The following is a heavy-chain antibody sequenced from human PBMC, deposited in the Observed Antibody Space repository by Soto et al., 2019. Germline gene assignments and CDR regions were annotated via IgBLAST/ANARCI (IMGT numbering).Heavy chain of an antibody. D-gene: IGHD6-13*01. J-gene: IGHJ4*02. CDR2: ISAYNGYT. Sequence: QVQLVQSGAEVKKPGASVKVSCKASGYTFTNHGISWVRQAPGQGLEWMGWISAYNGYTDYAQKFQGRVTMTTDTSTSTAYMELRSLTSGDTAVYYCARDWSSIAAAGSEGDYWGRGTLVTVSS. V-gene: IGHV1-18*01. CDR1: GYTFTNHG. CDR3: ARDWSSIAAAGSEGDY.